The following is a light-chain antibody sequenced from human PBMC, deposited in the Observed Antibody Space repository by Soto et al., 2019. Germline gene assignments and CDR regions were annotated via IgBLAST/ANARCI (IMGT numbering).Light chain of an antibody. V-gene: IGKV1-6*01. J-gene: IGKJ1*01. CDR2: AAS. CDR1: QDIRYG. CDR3: LQHSSYPWT. Sequence: AIQMTQSPSSLSASVGDRVTITCRASQDIRYGLSWYQQKPGKAPKLLIYAASSLQRGVPSRFSGSGSGTDFTLTISSLQPEDFATYSCLQHSSYPWTFGQGTKVEIK.